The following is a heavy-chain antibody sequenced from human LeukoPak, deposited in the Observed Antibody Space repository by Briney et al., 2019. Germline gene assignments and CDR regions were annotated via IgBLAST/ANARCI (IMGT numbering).Heavy chain of an antibody. V-gene: IGHV1-46*01. D-gene: IGHD3-10*01. J-gene: IGHJ4*02. CDR3: ARDYHGSGSLTTFDY. CDR1: GYTFTSFY. CDR2: INPRGGSA. Sequence: ASVKVSCKASGYTFTSFYMHWVRQAPGQGLEWMGIINPRGGSANSAQKFQGRVTLSRDTSTSTVYMELSSLRSEDTAVYYCARDYHGSGSLTTFDYWGQGTLVTVSS.